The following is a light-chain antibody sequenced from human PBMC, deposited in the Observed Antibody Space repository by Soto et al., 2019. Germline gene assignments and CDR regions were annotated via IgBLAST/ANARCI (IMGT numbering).Light chain of an antibody. J-gene: IGKJ1*01. V-gene: IGKV3-15*01. CDR1: QIVSTK. CDR3: QQYGS. Sequence: EILMTQSPSTLSGSAGERSTLSCRASQIVSTKLAWYQQKPGKAPRLLIYGASTRDNGIPARFSGSGSGTELTLTISRLEPEDFAVYYCQQYGSFGQGTKVDIK. CDR2: GAS.